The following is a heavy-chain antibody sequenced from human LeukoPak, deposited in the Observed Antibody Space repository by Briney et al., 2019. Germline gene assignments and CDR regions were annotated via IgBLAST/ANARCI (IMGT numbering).Heavy chain of an antibody. CDR1: RGSLISSYF. V-gene: IGHV4-4*07. CDR3: AKYASGSLVV. J-gene: IGHJ4*02. D-gene: IGHD3-10*01. CDR2: IYNTGST. Sequence: SETLSLTRTVCRGSLISSYFWSWIRPPAGKGVDWIGRIYNTGSTDFNPSLKSRVTMSVDTSKNQFSLKLSSVTAADTAVYYCAKYASGSLVVWGQGTLVTVSS.